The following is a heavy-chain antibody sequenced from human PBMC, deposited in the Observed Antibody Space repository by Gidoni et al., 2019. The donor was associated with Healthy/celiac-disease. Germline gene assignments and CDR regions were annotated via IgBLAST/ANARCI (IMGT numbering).Heavy chain of an antibody. D-gene: IGHD6-19*01. Sequence: QVQLVESGGGVVQPGRSLRLSCAASGFTFSSYGMHWVRQAPGKGLEWVAVISNDGSNKDYADSVKGRLTISRDNSKNTLFLQMNSLRAEDTAVYYCARDRGSGWDRLVDYWGQGTLVTVSS. CDR2: ISNDGSNK. CDR3: ARDRGSGWDRLVDY. V-gene: IGHV3-30*19. J-gene: IGHJ4*02. CDR1: GFTFSSYG.